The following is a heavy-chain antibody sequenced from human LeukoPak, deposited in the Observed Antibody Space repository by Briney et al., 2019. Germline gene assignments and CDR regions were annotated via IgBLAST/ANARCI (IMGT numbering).Heavy chain of an antibody. CDR3: ARSSRIAVAGTVDY. CDR2: INWNGGST. J-gene: IGHJ4*02. CDR1: GFTFDDHG. V-gene: IGHV3-20*04. Sequence: GGSLRLSCAASGFTFDDHGMSWVRQAPGKGLEWVSGINWNGGSTGHADSVKGRFTISRDNAKNSLYLQMNSLRAEDTALYYCARSSRIAVAGTVDYWGQGTLVTVSS. D-gene: IGHD6-19*01.